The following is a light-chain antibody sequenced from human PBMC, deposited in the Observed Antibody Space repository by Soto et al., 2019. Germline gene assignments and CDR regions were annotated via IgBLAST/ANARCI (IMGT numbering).Light chain of an antibody. CDR3: QQYGSSPRT. CDR1: ESIGSN. CDR2: GAS. J-gene: IGKJ1*01. V-gene: IGKV3-15*01. Sequence: EIVMTQSPATLSVSPGERVTLPCRASESIGSNLAWYQQKPGQAPRLLVYGASTRATGIPARFSGSGSGTEFTLTISSLQSEDFAVYYCQQYGSSPRTFGQGTKVDI.